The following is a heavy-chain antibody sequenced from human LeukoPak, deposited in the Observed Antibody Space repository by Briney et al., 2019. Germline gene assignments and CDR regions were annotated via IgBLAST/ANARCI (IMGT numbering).Heavy chain of an antibody. CDR3: AARLSNGWYWVGTGPEYFQH. CDR1: GGSISSYY. D-gene: IGHD6-19*01. V-gene: IGHV4-59*01. Sequence: SETLSLTCTVSGGSISSYYWSWIRQPPGKGLEWIGYIYYSGSTNYNPSLKSRVTISVDTSKNQFSLKLSSVTAADTAVYYCAARLSNGWYWVGTGPEYFQHWGQGTLVTVSS. CDR2: IYYSGST. J-gene: IGHJ1*01.